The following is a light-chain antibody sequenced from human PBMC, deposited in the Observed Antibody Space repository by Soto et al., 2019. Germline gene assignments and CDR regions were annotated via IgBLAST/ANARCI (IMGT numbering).Light chain of an antibody. CDR2: EGS. V-gene: IGLV2-23*01. CDR3: CAFAYSRVV. J-gene: IGLJ3*02. Sequence: QSALTQPASVSGSPGQSITISCTGVSSDVGGYYLVSWYQHHSGKAPKLMIYEGSKRPSGVSNRFSGSKSDNTASLTISGLQAEDEADYYCCAFAYSRVVFGGGTKVTVL. CDR1: SSDVGGYYL.